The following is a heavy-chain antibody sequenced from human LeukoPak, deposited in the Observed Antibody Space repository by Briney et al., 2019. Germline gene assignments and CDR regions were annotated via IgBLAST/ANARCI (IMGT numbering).Heavy chain of an antibody. CDR2: ISSSSSYI. CDR1: GFTFSSYA. Sequence: GGSLRLSCAAPGFTFSSYAMNWVRQAPGKGLEWVSSISSSSSYIYYADSVKGRFTISRDNAKNSLYLQMNSLRAEDTAVYYCATTMVRGVYDHWYFDLWGRGTLVTVSS. D-gene: IGHD3-10*01. CDR3: ATTMVRGVYDHWYFDL. J-gene: IGHJ2*01. V-gene: IGHV3-21*01.